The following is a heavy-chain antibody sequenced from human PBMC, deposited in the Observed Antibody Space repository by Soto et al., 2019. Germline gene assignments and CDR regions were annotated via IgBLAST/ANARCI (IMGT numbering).Heavy chain of an antibody. D-gene: IGHD3-10*01. V-gene: IGHV3-48*01. CDR2: ISSSSSTI. Sequence: GGSLRLSCAASGFTFSSYSMNWVRQAPGKGLEWVSYISSSSSTIYYADSVKGRFTSSRANAKNSLYLPMNSLRAEDTAVYYCARDNGLLLWFGELLSAFDIWGQGTMVTVSS. J-gene: IGHJ3*02. CDR3: ARDNGLLLWFGELLSAFDI. CDR1: GFTFSSYS.